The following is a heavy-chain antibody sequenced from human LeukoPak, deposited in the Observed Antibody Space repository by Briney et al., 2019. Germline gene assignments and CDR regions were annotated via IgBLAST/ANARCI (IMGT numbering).Heavy chain of an antibody. Sequence: PGGSLRRSCSASGFTGNTNYMSWLPPAPGMGREWFSVIYSGGRTYYADSVKGRFTISRDNSKNPLYLQMNSLRAEDTAVYYCARRISITMYGMDVWGQGTTVTVSS. CDR1: GFTGNTNY. J-gene: IGHJ6*02. CDR3: ARRISITMYGMDV. CDR2: IYSGGRT. D-gene: IGHD3-10*01. V-gene: IGHV3-66*01.